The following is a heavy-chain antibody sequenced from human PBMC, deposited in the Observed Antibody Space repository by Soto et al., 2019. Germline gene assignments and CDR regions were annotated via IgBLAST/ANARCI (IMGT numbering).Heavy chain of an antibody. CDR3: VRPQGRGGDGYYYYGMDV. Sequence: QVQLQESGPGLVKPSETLSLTCTVSGGSISSYYWSWIRQPPGKGLEWIGYIHYSGSTNYNPSLKSLVTIELDTSKNQFSLTLGSVPAADTAVYYGVRPQGRGGDGYYYYGMDVWGQGTTVIVSS. D-gene: IGHD3-16*01. V-gene: IGHV4-59*01. J-gene: IGHJ6*02. CDR2: IHYSGST. CDR1: GGSISSYY.